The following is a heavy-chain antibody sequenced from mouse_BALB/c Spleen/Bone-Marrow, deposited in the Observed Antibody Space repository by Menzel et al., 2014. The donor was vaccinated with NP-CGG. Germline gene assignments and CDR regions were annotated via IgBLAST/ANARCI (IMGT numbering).Heavy chain of an antibody. J-gene: IGHJ3*01. CDR2: ISGGGSYT. V-gene: IGHV5-9-2*01. D-gene: IGHD2-4*01. CDR1: GFSFNSYG. CDR3: ARHAYYDQTEVSFVY. Sequence: EVQRVESGGGLVKSGGSLKLSCAASGFSFNSYGMSWVRQTPEKRLEWVATISGGGSYTFYPDSVKGRFTISRDNAKNNRYPQLSSLRSEDTALYYCARHAYYDQTEVSFVYWGQGALVTVSA.